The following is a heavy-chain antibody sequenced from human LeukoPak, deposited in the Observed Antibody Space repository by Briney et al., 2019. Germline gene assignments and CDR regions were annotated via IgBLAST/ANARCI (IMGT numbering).Heavy chain of an antibody. D-gene: IGHD5-18*01. J-gene: IGHJ6*02. CDR2: IYYSGST. CDR1: GGSISSGGYY. Sequence: SETLSLTCTVSGGSISSGGYYWSWLRQHPGKGLEWIGYIYYSGSTYYNPSPKSRVTISVDTSKNQFSLKLSSVTAADTAVYYCAREIGYSYGMDVWGQGTTVTVSS. CDR3: AREIGYSYGMDV. V-gene: IGHV4-31*03.